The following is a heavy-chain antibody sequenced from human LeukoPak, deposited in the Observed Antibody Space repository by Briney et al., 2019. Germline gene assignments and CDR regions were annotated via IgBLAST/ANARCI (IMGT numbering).Heavy chain of an antibody. V-gene: IGHV3-20*01. D-gene: IGHD6-6*01. Sequence: GGSLRLSCAASGFTFDDYGMSWVRQAPGKGLEWVSGINWNGGSTGYADSVKGRFTISRDNAKNSLYLQMNSLRAEDTALYHCARDRGDLAARPLDYWGQGTLVTVSS. CDR1: GFTFDDYG. CDR2: INWNGGST. J-gene: IGHJ4*02. CDR3: ARDRGDLAARPLDY.